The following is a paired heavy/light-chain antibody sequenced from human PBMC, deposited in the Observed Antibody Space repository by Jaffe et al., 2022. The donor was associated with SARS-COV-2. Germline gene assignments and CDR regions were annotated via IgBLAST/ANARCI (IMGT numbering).Light chain of an antibody. CDR2: KVS. V-gene: IGKV2-30*01. CDR3: MQGTHWPPT. J-gene: IGKJ4*01. Sequence: DVVMTQSPLSLPVTLGQPASISCRSSQSLVYSDGNTYLNWFQQRPGQSPRRLIYKVSNRDSGVPDRFSGSGSGTDFTLKISRVEAEDVGVYYCMQGTHWPPTFGGGTKVEIK. CDR1: QSLVYSDGNTY.
Heavy chain of an antibody. Sequence: EVQLVESGGGLVKPGGSLRLSCAASGFTFSSYSMNWVRQAPGKGLEWVSSISSSSSYIYYADSVKGRFTISRDNAKNSLYLQMNSLRAEDTAVYYCARDVEETYYYDSSGYYSLFDYWGQGTLVTVSS. CDR1: GFTFSSYS. CDR2: ISSSSSYI. D-gene: IGHD3-22*01. J-gene: IGHJ4*02. V-gene: IGHV3-21*01. CDR3: ARDVEETYYYDSSGYYSLFDY.